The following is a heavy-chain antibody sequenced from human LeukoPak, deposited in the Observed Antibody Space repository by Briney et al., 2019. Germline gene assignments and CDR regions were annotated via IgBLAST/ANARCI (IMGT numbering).Heavy chain of an antibody. Sequence: SETLSLTCAVYGGSFSGYYWSWIRQSPEKGLEWIGEINHSGGTNYKPSLKSRITISVDTSENQFSLKLSSVTAADTAVYYCATRGPGAFDIWGQGTMVTVSS. D-gene: IGHD3-10*01. CDR1: GGSFSGYY. J-gene: IGHJ3*02. CDR2: INHSGGT. CDR3: ATRGPGAFDI. V-gene: IGHV4-34*01.